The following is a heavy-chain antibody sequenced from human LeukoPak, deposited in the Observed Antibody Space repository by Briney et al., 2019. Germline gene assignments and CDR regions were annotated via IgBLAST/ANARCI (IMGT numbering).Heavy chain of an antibody. CDR1: GFTFDYYA. J-gene: IGHJ6*02. Sequence: QAGGSLRLSFAASGFTFDYYAMSWVRQAPGKGLEWVAVISYDGSNKYYADSVKGRFTISRDNAKNSLYLQMNSLRAEDTAVYYCARVIIAHCSGGSCYSSDYYYGMDVWGQGTTVTVSS. V-gene: IGHV3-30-3*01. CDR2: ISYDGSNK. D-gene: IGHD2-15*01. CDR3: ARVIIAHCSGGSCYSSDYYYGMDV.